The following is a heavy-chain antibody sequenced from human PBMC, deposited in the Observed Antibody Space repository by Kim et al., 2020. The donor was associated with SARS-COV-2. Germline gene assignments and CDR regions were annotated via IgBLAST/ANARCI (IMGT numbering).Heavy chain of an antibody. V-gene: IGHV3-30*18. D-gene: IGHD6-19*01. CDR3: AKDFFPPSYSSGWYGGNYYCYYGMDV. Sequence: GGSLRLSCAASGFTFSSYGMHWVRQAPGKGLEWVAVISYDGSNKYYADSVKGRFTISRDNSKNTLYLQMNSLRAEDTAVYYCAKDFFPPSYSSGWYGGNYYCYYGMDVWGQGTTVTVSS. CDR1: GFTFSSYG. J-gene: IGHJ6*02. CDR2: ISYDGSNK.